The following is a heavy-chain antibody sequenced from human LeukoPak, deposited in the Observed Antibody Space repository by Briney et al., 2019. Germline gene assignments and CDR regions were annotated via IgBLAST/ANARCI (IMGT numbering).Heavy chain of an antibody. J-gene: IGHJ4*02. D-gene: IGHD3-10*01. CDR2: IKQDGSEK. Sequence: AGGSLRLSCAASGFTFSWYWMSWVRHAPGKGLEWVANIKQDGSEKYYVDSVKGRFTISRDNAKNSLYLQMNSLRVEDTAVYYCARTARGSGSQTASYYFDYWGQGTLVTVSS. CDR1: GFTFSWYW. V-gene: IGHV3-7*01. CDR3: ARTARGSGSQTASYYFDY.